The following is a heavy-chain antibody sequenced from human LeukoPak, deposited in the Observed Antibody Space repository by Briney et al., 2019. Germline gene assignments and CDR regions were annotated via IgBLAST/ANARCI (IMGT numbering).Heavy chain of an antibody. CDR2: INHSGST. D-gene: IGHD3-10*01. J-gene: IGHJ5*02. CDR3: ARGRNGSGHYLTWFDP. V-gene: IGHV4-34*01. CDR1: GGSFSGYY. Sequence: SETLSLTCAVYGGSFSGYYWSWIRQPPGKGLEWIGEINHSGSTNYNPSLKSRVTISVDTSKNQFSLKLSSVTAADTAVYYCARGRNGSGHYLTWFDPWGQGTLVTVSS.